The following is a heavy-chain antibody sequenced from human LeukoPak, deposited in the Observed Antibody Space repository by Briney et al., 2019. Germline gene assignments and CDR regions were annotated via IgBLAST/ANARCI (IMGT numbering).Heavy chain of an antibody. CDR1: GDSMSSYY. V-gene: IGHV4-4*07. J-gene: IGHJ4*02. CDR2: VFTSGST. Sequence: SDTLSLTCIVSGDSMSSYYWSWIRQPAGKGLEWIGRVFTSGSTKYNPSLESRVSLSVDTSRNQFSLGLTSVTAADTAVYYCARDRRTVRGGWYFDYWGQGHLVTVSS. CDR3: ARDRRTVRGGWYFDY. D-gene: IGHD3-10*01.